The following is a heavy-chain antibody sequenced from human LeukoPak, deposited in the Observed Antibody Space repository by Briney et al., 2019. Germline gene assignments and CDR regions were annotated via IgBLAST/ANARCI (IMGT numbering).Heavy chain of an antibody. V-gene: IGHV4-39*07. J-gene: IGHJ5*02. CDR1: GGSISSSSYY. Sequence: SETLSLTCTVSGGSISSSSYYWGWIRQPPGKGLEWLGSIYYSGSTYYNPSLKSRVTISVDTSKNQFSLKLSSVTAADTAVYYCARDLSRMGGYGDYTRFDPWGQGTLVTVSS. CDR3: ARDLSRMGGYGDYTRFDP. D-gene: IGHD4-17*01. CDR2: IYYSGST.